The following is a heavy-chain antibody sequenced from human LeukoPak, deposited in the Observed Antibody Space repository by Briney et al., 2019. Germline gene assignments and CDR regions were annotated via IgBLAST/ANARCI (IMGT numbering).Heavy chain of an antibody. CDR3: AKVPRRDYMDV. Sequence: KSPETLSLTCTVAGAPVSSSYWSWIRQPPGKGLEWIGCFYYSGKTEKNPSLRSRVTMSLDTSKNQFSLKLTSVTAADTAVYYCAKVPRRDYMDVWGQGTTVTVSS. CDR2: FYYSGKT. V-gene: IGHV4-59*02. J-gene: IGHJ6*03. CDR1: GAPVSSSY.